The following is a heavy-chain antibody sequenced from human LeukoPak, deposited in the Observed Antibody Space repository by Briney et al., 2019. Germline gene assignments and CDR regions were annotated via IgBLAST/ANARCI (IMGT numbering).Heavy chain of an antibody. Sequence: GGSLRLSCATSGITFSSYGMSWVRQAPGKGLEWVGRIKSKTDGGTTDYAAPVKGRFTISRDDSKNTLYLQMNSLKTEDTAVYYCTTVGEQWPHFDYWGQGTLVTVSS. CDR3: TTVGEQWPHFDY. CDR2: IKSKTDGGTT. D-gene: IGHD6-19*01. CDR1: GITFSSYG. J-gene: IGHJ4*02. V-gene: IGHV3-15*01.